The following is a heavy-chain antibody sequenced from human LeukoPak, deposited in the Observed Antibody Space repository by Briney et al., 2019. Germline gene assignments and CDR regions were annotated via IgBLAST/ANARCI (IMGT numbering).Heavy chain of an antibody. J-gene: IGHJ4*02. Sequence: GGSLRFSCAASGFTFSSYSMNWVRQAPGKGLEWVSSISSSSYIYYADSVKGRFTISRDNAKNSLYLQMNSLRAEDTAVYYCARDAILPDFDYWGQGTLVTVSS. V-gene: IGHV3-21*01. CDR2: ISSSSYI. CDR3: ARDAILPDFDY. CDR1: GFTFSSYS.